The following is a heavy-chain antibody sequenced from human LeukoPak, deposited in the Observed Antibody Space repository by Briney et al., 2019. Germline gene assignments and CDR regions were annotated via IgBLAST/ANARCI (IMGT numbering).Heavy chain of an antibody. CDR2: ISYDGSNK. V-gene: IGHV3-30*03. CDR1: GFTFSSYG. J-gene: IGHJ4*02. D-gene: IGHD2-2*02. CDR3: ASGYCSSTSCYNIDY. Sequence: GRSLRLSCAASGFTFSSYGMHWVRQAPGKGLEWVAVISYDGSNKYYADSVKGRFTISRDNSKNTLYLQMNSLRAEDTAVYYCASGYCSSTSCYNIDYWGQGTLVTVS.